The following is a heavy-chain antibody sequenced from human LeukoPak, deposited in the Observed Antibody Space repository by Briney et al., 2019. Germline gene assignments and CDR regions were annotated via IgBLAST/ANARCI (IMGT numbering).Heavy chain of an antibody. Sequence: QTGGSLRLSCAASGFTFTIFGLNWVRQAPGKGLEWVSYIDARSGITYYADSVQGRFTLSRDNARESVFLQMDSLRVDDTAVYYCARTYDFGRGPPGDAFDNWGPGTWVIVSS. CDR1: GFTFTIFG. J-gene: IGHJ3*02. CDR3: ARTYDFGRGPPGDAFDN. D-gene: IGHD3-3*01. V-gene: IGHV3-48*01. CDR2: IDARSGIT.